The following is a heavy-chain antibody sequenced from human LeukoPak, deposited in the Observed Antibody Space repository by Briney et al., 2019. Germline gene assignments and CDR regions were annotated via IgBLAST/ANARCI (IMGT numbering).Heavy chain of an antibody. CDR3: ARDGYYDSSGPDAFDI. D-gene: IGHD3-22*01. CDR2: ISSSGSTI. V-gene: IGHV3-48*03. J-gene: IGHJ3*02. Sequence: GGSLRLSCAASGFTFSSYEMNWVRQAPGKGLEWVSYISSSGSTIYYADSVKSRFTISRDNAKNSLYLQMNSLRAEDTAVYYCARDGYYDSSGPDAFDIWGQGTMVTVSS. CDR1: GFTFSSYE.